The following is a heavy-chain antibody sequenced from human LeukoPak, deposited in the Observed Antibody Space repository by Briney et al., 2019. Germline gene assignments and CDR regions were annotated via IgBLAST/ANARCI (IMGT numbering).Heavy chain of an antibody. V-gene: IGHV3-33*06. CDR1: GFSFTTYG. CDR2: IWYDGSNK. J-gene: IGHJ4*02. Sequence: TGGSLRLSCSASGFSFTTYGMHWVRQAPGKGLEWVAVIWYDGSNKYYADSVKGRFTISRDNSRNTLYLQISSLRVEDTAVYYGVKNGPTWERDFDNWGQGTLVSVSS. CDR3: VKNGPTWERDFDN. D-gene: IGHD1-26*01.